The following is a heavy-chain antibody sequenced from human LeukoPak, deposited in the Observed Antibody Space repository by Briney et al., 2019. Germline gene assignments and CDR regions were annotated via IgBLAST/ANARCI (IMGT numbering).Heavy chain of an antibody. V-gene: IGHV3-9*01. CDR2: IYWNSDRI. CDR3: AREGATDDAFDI. D-gene: IGHD5-12*01. J-gene: IGHJ3*02. Sequence: GGSLRLSCVGSGVTLHDYAMHWVRQAPGKGLEWVSGIYWNSDRIDYADSVKGRFTISRDNAKNSLYLQMNSLRAEDTALYYCAREGATDDAFDIWGQGTMVTVSS. CDR1: GVTLHDYA.